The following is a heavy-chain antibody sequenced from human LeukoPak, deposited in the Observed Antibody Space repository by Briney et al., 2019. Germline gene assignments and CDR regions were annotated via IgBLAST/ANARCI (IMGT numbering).Heavy chain of an antibody. D-gene: IGHD3-10*01. CDR3: ARDGSGSYYGYYYYGMDV. CDR2: ISSSSYT. Sequence: GSLRLSCAASGFTFSDYYMSWIRQAPGKGLEWVSYISSSSYTNYADSVKGRFTISRDNAKNSLYLQMNSLRAEDTAVYYCARDGSGSYYGYYYYGMDVWGQGTTVTVSS. V-gene: IGHV3-11*06. CDR1: GFTFSDYY. J-gene: IGHJ6*02.